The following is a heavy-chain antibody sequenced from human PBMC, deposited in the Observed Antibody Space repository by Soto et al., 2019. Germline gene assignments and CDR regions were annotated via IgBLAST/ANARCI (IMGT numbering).Heavy chain of an antibody. V-gene: IGHV2-5*02. CDR3: AHLRYSSGWYHDYYFDY. CDR2: IYWDDDK. Sequence: QITLKESGPTLVKPTQTLTLTCTFSGFSLSTSGVGVGWIRQPPGKALEWLVLIYWDDDKRYSPSLKSRLTITKDTSKNQVVLTMTNMDPVDTATYYCAHLRYSSGWYHDYYFDYWGQGTLVTVSS. CDR1: GFSLSTSGVG. D-gene: IGHD6-19*01. J-gene: IGHJ4*02.